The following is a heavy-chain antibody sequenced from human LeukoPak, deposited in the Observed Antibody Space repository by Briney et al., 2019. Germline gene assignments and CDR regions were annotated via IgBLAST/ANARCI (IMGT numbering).Heavy chain of an antibody. CDR1: GDSISSYY. J-gene: IGHJ4*02. CDR3: ASGVADYDYVWGSYRLDY. V-gene: IGHV4-59*01. Sequence: SETLSLTCTVSGDSISSYYWTWIRQPPGKGLEWIGYIYYSGSTNYNPSLKSRVTISVDTSKNQFSLKLSSVAAADTAVYYCASGVADYDYVWGSYRLDYWGQGTLVTVSS. D-gene: IGHD3-16*02. CDR2: IYYSGST.